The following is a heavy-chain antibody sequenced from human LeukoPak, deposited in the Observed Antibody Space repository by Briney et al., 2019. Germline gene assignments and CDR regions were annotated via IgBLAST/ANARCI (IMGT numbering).Heavy chain of an antibody. Sequence: SETLSPTCAVYGGSFSGYYWSWIRQPPGKGLEWIGEINHSGSTNYNPSLKSRVTISVDTSKNQFSLKLSSVTAADTAVYYCAREEDYSHAFDIWGQGTMVTVSS. D-gene: IGHD2-15*01. CDR2: INHSGST. V-gene: IGHV4-34*01. CDR1: GGSFSGYY. CDR3: AREEDYSHAFDI. J-gene: IGHJ3*02.